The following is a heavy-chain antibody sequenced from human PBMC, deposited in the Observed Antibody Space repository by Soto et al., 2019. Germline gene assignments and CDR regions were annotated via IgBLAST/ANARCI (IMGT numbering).Heavy chain of an antibody. J-gene: IGHJ6*02. Sequence: QVQLQESGPGLVKPSEPLSLTCTVSGCSISSYYWSWMRQSPGKGLEWIGYIHYSGSTKSNPCLKSRVTISVHTSRNQVSLTLSSVTAADSAVYFCARARYQLLHPYYYGTDVWAQGTTVTVSS. CDR1: GCSISSYY. V-gene: IGHV4-59*01. CDR2: IHYSGST. CDR3: ARARYQLLHPYYYGTDV. D-gene: IGHD2-2*01.